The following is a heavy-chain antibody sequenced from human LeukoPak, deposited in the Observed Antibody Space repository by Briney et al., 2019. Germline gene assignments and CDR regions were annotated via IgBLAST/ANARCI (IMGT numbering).Heavy chain of an antibody. J-gene: IGHJ4*02. D-gene: IGHD3-10*01. CDR1: GYSFTSYW. Sequence: GESLKISCKGSGYSFTSYWIGWVRQMPGKGLEWMGIIYPGDSDTTYSPSFQGQVTISADKSISTAYLQWSSLKASDTAMYYCARPYYYGSGSYFFFDYWGQGTLVTVSS. V-gene: IGHV5-51*01. CDR2: IYPGDSDT. CDR3: ARPYYYGSGSYFFFDY.